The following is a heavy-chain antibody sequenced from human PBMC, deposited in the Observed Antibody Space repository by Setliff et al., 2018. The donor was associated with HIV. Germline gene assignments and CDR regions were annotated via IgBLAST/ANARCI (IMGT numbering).Heavy chain of an antibody. Sequence: SETLSLTCTVSGASISTYYWSWIRQPPGKGLEWIGYIFYSGRTNYNPSLKSRVTISLDTSKIQFALKLSSVTTADTAIYYCAGSKGATRPSAEYFQNWGQGTLVTVSS. CDR3: AGSKGATRPSAEYFQN. CDR2: IFYSGRT. CDR1: GASISTYY. D-gene: IGHD1-26*01. J-gene: IGHJ1*01. V-gene: IGHV4-59*01.